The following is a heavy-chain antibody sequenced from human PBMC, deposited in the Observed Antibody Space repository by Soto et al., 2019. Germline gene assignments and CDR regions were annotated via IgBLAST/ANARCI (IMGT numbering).Heavy chain of an antibody. CDR3: ARDGYYYDSSGYKRVYYFDY. CDR1: GGSISSYY. J-gene: IGHJ4*02. V-gene: IGHV4-59*01. Sequence: SETLSLTCTVSGGSISSYYWSWIRQPPGKGLEWIGYIYYSGSTNYNPSLNSRVTISVDTSKNQFSLKLSSVTAADTAVYYCARDGYYYDSSGYKRVYYFDYWGQGTLVTVSS. D-gene: IGHD3-22*01. CDR2: IYYSGST.